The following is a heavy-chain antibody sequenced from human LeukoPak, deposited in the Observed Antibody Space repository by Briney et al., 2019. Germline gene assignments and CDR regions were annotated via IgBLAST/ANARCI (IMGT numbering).Heavy chain of an antibody. CDR3: AREVVVVGATGGGFDY. V-gene: IGHV3-23*01. J-gene: IGHJ4*02. CDR1: GFTFSSYA. Sequence: PGGSLRLSCAASGFTFSSYAMNWVRQTPGKGLEWVSTISGSGGATYYSDSVKGRFAISRDNSKNTLYLQMNSLRAEDTAVYYCAREVVVVGATGGGFDYWGQGTLVTVSS. D-gene: IGHD1-26*01. CDR2: ISGSGGAT.